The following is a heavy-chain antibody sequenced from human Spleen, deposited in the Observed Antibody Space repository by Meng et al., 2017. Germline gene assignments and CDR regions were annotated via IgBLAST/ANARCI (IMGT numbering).Heavy chain of an antibody. J-gene: IGHJ4*02. Sequence: QVQLQESGPGLVKPSQTLSLTCTVFGDSISSDNSYWSWIRQSPGRGLEWIGFIYSTGETYYNPSLKSRLTISVDTSKNQFSLKLVSVTAADTAVYYCATSLDFWTGDHSGYWGQGILVTVSS. D-gene: IGHD3/OR15-3a*01. CDR1: GDSISSDNSY. CDR3: ATSLDFWTGDHSGY. CDR2: IYSTGET. V-gene: IGHV4-30-4*01.